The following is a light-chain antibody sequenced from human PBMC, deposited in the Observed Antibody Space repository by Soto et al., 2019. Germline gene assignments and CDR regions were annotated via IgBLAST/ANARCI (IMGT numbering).Light chain of an antibody. J-gene: IGLJ2*01. CDR1: SSNIGKDF. CDR2: DND. CDR3: ATWDHNLSAGV. V-gene: IGLV1-51*01. Sequence: QSVLTQPPSVSAAPGQRVTISCSGSSSNIGKDFVSWYQHLPGTAPKLLIYDNDKRPSVIPDRFSGSKSGTSATLAITGLQTGDEADYYRATWDHNLSAGVFGGGTKVTVL.